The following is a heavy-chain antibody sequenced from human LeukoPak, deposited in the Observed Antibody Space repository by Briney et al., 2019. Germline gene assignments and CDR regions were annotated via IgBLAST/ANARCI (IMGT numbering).Heavy chain of an antibody. CDR3: ARANPAALYFGFWKRAFYFMDG. CDR1: GGSISGYY. CDR2: MYYSGST. V-gene: IGHV4-59*01. J-gene: IGHJ6*03. Sequence: SETLSLTCTVSGGSISGYYWSWIRQPPGEGLEWIGYMYYSGSTNYNPSLKSRVTISVDTSRNQFSLNPSSVTAADTAVYYCARANPAALYFGFWKRAFYFMDGLGRGAQV. D-gene: IGHD3-3*01.